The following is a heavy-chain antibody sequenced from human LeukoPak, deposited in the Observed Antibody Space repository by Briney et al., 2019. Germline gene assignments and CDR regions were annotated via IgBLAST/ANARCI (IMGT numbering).Heavy chain of an antibody. J-gene: IGHJ4*02. V-gene: IGHV3-23*01. CDR1: GFTFTTYA. CDR2: IFVSGATT. CDR3: ARSVGEFWSGYHDY. D-gene: IGHD3-3*01. Sequence: PGGSLRLSCAASGFTFTTYAMSWVRQAPGKGLEWVSTIFVSGATTYYADSVKGRFTISRDNSKNTVYVQMNSLRAEDTAVYYCARSVGEFWSGYHDYWGQGTLVTVSS.